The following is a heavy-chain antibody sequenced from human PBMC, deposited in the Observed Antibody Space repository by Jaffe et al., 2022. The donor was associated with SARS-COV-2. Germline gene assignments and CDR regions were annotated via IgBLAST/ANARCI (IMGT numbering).Heavy chain of an antibody. J-gene: IGHJ6*02. V-gene: IGHV4-61*02. CDR2: IYTSGST. Sequence: QVQLQESGPGLVKPSQTLSLTCTVSGGSISSGSYYWSWIRQPAGKGLEWIGRIYTSGSTNYNPSLKSRVTISVDTSKNQFSLKLSSVTAADTAVYYCARDKYGGGSGSRLYYYYGMDVWGQGTTVTVSS. CDR3: ARDKYGGGSGSRLYYYYGMDV. D-gene: IGHD3-10*01. CDR1: GGSISSGSYY.